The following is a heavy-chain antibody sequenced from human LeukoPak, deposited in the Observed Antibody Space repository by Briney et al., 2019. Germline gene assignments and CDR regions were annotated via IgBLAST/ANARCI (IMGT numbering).Heavy chain of an antibody. V-gene: IGHV4-4*07. J-gene: IGHJ4*02. D-gene: IGHD6-13*01. CDR3: AREEITAAGRSLDY. CDR2: IYPSGST. Sequence: PSETLSLTCTVSGGSINNYYWSWIRQPAGKGLEWIGRIYPSGSTNDNPALKSRVTMSIDMSKNQFSLKLTSVSAADTAVYYCAREEITAAGRSLDYWGQGTLVTVSS. CDR1: GGSINNYY.